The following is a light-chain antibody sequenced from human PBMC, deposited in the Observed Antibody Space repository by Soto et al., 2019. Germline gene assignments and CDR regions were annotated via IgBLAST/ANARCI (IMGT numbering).Light chain of an antibody. CDR1: FSNIGSNT. J-gene: IGLJ2*01. V-gene: IGLV1-44*01. CDR3: AAWDDSLNGVL. CDR2: SDN. Sequence: QSVLTQPPSASGTPGQRVTISCSGSFSNIGSNTVNWYQHLPGTAPRLLIYSDNHRPSGVPDRFSGSKSGTSASLAISGLQAEDEADYYCAAWDDSLNGVLFGGGTKVTVL.